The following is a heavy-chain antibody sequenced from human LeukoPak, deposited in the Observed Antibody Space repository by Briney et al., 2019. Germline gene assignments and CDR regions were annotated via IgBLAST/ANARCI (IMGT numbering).Heavy chain of an antibody. D-gene: IGHD3-22*01. J-gene: IGHJ4*02. Sequence: PSETLSLTCTVSGGSISSYYWSWIRQPPGKGLEWIGYIYYSGSTNYNPSLKSRVTISVDTSKNQFSLKLSSVTAAETAVYYCAREYYYDSSGYYYWGQGTLVTVSS. CDR2: IYYSGST. CDR1: GGSISSYY. CDR3: AREYYYDSSGYYY. V-gene: IGHV4-59*12.